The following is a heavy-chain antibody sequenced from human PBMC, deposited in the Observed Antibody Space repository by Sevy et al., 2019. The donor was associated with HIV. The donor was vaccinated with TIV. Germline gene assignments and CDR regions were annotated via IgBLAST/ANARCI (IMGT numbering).Heavy chain of an antibody. Sequence: GGSLRLSCAASGFTFSSYGMHWVRQAPGKGLEWVALIWYDGSNKYYADSVKGRFTISRDNSKNTLYLQMYSLGAEDTAVYYCVSGAYYDEGRTENFDYWGQGTLVTVSS. D-gene: IGHD3-3*01. CDR3: VSGAYYDEGRTENFDY. CDR1: GFTFSSYG. CDR2: IWYDGSNK. V-gene: IGHV3-33*01. J-gene: IGHJ4*02.